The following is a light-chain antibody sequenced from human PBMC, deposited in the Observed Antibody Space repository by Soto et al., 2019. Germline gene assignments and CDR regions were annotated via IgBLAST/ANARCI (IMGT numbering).Light chain of an antibody. CDR3: QQCHRYLT. CDR1: ESMSNC. Sequence: IQMTLSPSTLSASVGDRVSITCRASESMSNCLAWYQQKPGKAPKLLISGASSLQSGVPSRFSGSASGTEFTLTISSLQPDDIATYYCQQCHRYLTFGQGTKVDIK. V-gene: IGKV1-5*01. CDR2: GAS. J-gene: IGKJ1*01.